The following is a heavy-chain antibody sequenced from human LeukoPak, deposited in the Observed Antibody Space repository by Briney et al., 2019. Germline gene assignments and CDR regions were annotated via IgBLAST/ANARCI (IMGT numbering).Heavy chain of an antibody. CDR2: FYNSGST. V-gene: IGHV4-59*08. J-gene: IGHJ4*02. D-gene: IGHD6-19*01. CDR1: GGSISSCY. CDR3: ASTQQWLASYY. Sequence: SETLSLTCTFSGGSISSCYWTWFRQPPGWGLEWIGSFYNSGSTSYNPSLGSRVTISLDTSKNLFSLKLTSVTAADTAVYYCASTQQWLASYYWGQGTLVTVSS.